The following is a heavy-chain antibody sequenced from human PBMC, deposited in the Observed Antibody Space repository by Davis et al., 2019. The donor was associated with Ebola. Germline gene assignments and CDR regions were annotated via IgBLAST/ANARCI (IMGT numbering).Heavy chain of an antibody. V-gene: IGHV3-23*01. J-gene: IGHJ3*02. Sequence: GGSLRLSCAASGFTFSRNSMNWVRQAPGKGLEWVSTLGTSADTYYADSVKGRFPISRDHSKNTLYLQMNGLRVEDTAIYYCAKDTSNIWFDIWGQGTNVTVSS. CDR1: GFTFSRNS. CDR3: AKDTSNIWFDI. CDR2: LGTSADT. D-gene: IGHD1-26*01.